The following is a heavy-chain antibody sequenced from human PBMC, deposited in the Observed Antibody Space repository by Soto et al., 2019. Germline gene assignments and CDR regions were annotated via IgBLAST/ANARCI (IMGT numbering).Heavy chain of an antibody. D-gene: IGHD4-17*01. J-gene: IGHJ3*01. CDR3: ARPYGGKIGDAPDL. V-gene: IGHV3-23*01. CDR1: VFTFSSYA. Sequence: VXLSCVASVFTFSSYAMSWVRQVPGKGLEWVSTISDAAGSAYYVDSVKGRFTISRDNSKKTLYLQMNSLRAEDSAVYYCARPYGGKIGDAPDLWGPGTMVTVSS. CDR2: ISDAAGSA.